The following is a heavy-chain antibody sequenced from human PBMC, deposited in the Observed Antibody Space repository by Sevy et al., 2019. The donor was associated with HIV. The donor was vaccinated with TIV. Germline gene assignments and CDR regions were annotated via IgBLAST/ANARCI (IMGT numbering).Heavy chain of an antibody. V-gene: IGHV3-23*01. CDR1: GFTFSSYA. J-gene: IGHJ6*02. CDR2: ISGSGGST. D-gene: IGHD2-2*01. CDR3: AKSLDIVVVPAAKRHYYYYGMDV. Sequence: GGSLRLSCAASGFTFSSYAMSWVRQAPGKGLEWVSAISGSGGSTYYADSVKDRFTISRDNSKNTLYLQMNSLRAEDKDVYYCAKSLDIVVVPAAKRHYYYYGMDVWGQGTTVTVSS.